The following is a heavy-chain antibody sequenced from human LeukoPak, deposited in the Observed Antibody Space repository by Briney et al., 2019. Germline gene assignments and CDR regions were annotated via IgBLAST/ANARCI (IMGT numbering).Heavy chain of an antibody. J-gene: IGHJ3*02. D-gene: IGHD6-6*01. CDR2: ISGSGGKT. CDR1: GFTFSSYA. CDR3: AKDDGVYSSSSLDAFDI. V-gene: IGHV3-23*01. Sequence: GGSLRLSCAASGFTFSSYAMSWVRQAPGKGLEWVSAISGSGGKTSYADSVKGRFTISRDNSKNTLYLQMNSLRAEDTAVYYCAKDDGVYSSSSLDAFDIWGQGTMVTVSS.